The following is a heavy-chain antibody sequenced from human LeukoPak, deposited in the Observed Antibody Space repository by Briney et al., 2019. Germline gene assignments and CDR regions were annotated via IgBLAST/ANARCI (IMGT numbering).Heavy chain of an antibody. CDR3: AREFVLRYFDWLSRNFDY. CDR1: GGSISSSSYY. CDR2: IYYSGST. J-gene: IGHJ4*02. V-gene: IGHV4-39*07. Sequence: PSETLSLTCIVSGGSISSSSYYWGWIRQPPGKGLEWIGSIYYSGSTYYNPSLKSRVTISVDTSKNQFSLKLSSVTAADTAVYYCAREFVLRYFDWLSRNFDYWGQGTLVTVSS. D-gene: IGHD3-9*01.